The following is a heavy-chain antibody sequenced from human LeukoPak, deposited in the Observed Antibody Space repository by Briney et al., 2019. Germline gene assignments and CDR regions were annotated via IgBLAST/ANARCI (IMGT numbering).Heavy chain of an antibody. CDR3: ARARYQRSSVDP. V-gene: IGHV4-59*01. J-gene: IGHJ5*02. D-gene: IGHD2-2*01. CDR2: IYYSGST. Sequence: SETLSLTCTVSGGSISSYYWSWIRQPPGKGLEWIGYIYYSGSTNYNPSLKSRVTISVDTSKNQFSPKLSSVTAADTAVYYCARARYQRSSVDPWGQGTLVTVSS. CDR1: GGSISSYY.